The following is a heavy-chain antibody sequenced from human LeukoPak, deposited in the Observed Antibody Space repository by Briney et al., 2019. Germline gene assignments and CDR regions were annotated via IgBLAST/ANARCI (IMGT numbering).Heavy chain of an antibody. V-gene: IGHV4-38-2*02. D-gene: IGHD2-2*02. J-gene: IGHJ3*02. Sequence: SETLSLTCTVSGYSISSGYYWGWIRQPPGKGLEWIGSIYHSGSTYYNPSLKSRVTISVDTSKNQFSLKLSSVTAADTAVYYCAKVPILRVAAFDIWGQGTMVTVSS. CDR1: GYSISSGYY. CDR3: AKVPILRVAAFDI. CDR2: IYHSGST.